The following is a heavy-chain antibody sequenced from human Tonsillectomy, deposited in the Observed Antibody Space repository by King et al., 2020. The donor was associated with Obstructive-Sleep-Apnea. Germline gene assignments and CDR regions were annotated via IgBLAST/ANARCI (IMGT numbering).Heavy chain of an antibody. CDR1: VYRFTSYW. J-gene: IGHJ4*02. V-gene: IGHV5-51*01. CDR3: ARPLGDSSSYFDY. Sequence: VQLVESGAEVKKPGKSLKISCKGSVYRFTSYWIAWVRQMPGKGLEWMGIINPGDSDTRYSPSFQGQVTISAAKSISTAYLQWSSLKASDTAMYYCARPLGDSSSYFDYWGQGTLVTVSS. D-gene: IGHD6-13*01. CDR2: INPGDSDT.